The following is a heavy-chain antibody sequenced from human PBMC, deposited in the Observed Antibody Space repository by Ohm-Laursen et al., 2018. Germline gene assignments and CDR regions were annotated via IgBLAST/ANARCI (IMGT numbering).Heavy chain of an antibody. CDR1: GYTFTSYD. CDR3: ARGRSSGWFYD. J-gene: IGHJ4*02. V-gene: IGHV1-8*01. Sequence: ASVKVFCKASGYTFTSYDINWVRQATGQGLEWMGWMSPNSGNTGYAQNFQGRVTMTRNTSISTAYMELSSLRSEDTAVYYCARGRSSGWFYDWGQGTLVTVSS. D-gene: IGHD6-19*01. CDR2: MSPNSGNT.